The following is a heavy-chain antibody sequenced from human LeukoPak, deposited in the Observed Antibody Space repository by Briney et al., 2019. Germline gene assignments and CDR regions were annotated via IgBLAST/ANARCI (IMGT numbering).Heavy chain of an antibody. CDR3: ARAGYNSGWYEY. Sequence: GTSLRLSCAASGFTFSTYGMHWVRQAPGKGLEWVAVIWEDGTNIHYADSVKGRFTISRDNSENTLYLQMNSLRAEDTAVYYCARAGYNSGWYEYWGQGTLVTVSS. D-gene: IGHD6-19*01. J-gene: IGHJ4*02. V-gene: IGHV3-33*01. CDR1: GFTFSTYG. CDR2: IWEDGTNI.